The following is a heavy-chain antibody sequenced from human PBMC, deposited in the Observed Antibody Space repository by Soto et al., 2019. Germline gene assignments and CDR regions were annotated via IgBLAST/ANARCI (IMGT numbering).Heavy chain of an antibody. CDR3: XRDQLIMPAHDFFYGSDV. CDR1: GFTLSMYS. V-gene: IGHV3-7*03. Sequence: GGSLRLSCEVSGFTLSMYSMTWVRQAPGKGLEWVAKIPQEGSDGHYVDSVKGRFTISRDNAKNSVYLQMNSLRAEDTAVYYCXRDQLIMPAHDFFYGSDVWCQGAKVTVS. CDR2: IPQEGSDG. D-gene: IGHD2-2*01. J-gene: IGHJ6*02.